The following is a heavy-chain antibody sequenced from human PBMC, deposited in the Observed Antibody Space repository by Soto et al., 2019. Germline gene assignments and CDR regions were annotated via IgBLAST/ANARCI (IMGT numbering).Heavy chain of an antibody. D-gene: IGHD4-17*01. CDR3: AADYGDYVGAFDI. Sequence: QVHLQESGPGLVKPSETLSLTCTVSGGSISSYYWSWIRQSPGKGLEWITHIYNSGTTNYNPSLKRRVTISVVTSKNQYSLKLRSVTAADTAVYSCAADYGDYVGAFDILGQGTMVTVSS. V-gene: IGHV4-59*01. CDR2: IYNSGTT. J-gene: IGHJ3*02. CDR1: GGSISSYY.